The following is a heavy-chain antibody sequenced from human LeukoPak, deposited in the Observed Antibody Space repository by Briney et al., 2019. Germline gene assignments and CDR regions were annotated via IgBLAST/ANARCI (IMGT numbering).Heavy chain of an antibody. CDR3: IAAAGYDAFDI. Sequence: GGSLRLSCAASGFTFSSYWMSWVRQAPGKGLEWVAKIKQDGSEKYYGDSVKGRFTISRDNAKNSLYLQMNSLRAEDTAVYYCIAAAGYDAFDIWGQGTMVTVSS. D-gene: IGHD6-13*01. J-gene: IGHJ3*02. CDR1: GFTFSSYW. CDR2: IKQDGSEK. V-gene: IGHV3-7*01.